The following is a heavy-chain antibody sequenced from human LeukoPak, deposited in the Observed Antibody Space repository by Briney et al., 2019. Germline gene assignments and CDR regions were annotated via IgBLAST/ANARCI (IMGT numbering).Heavy chain of an antibody. V-gene: IGHV4-59*12. D-gene: IGHD2-2*01. Sequence: SETLSLTCTVSGGSISSYYWSWIRQPPGKGLEWIGYIYYSGSTNYNPSLKSRVTISVDTSKNQSSLKLSSVTAADTAVYYCARDPGSFLPAALNYWGQGTLVTVSA. CDR2: IYYSGST. CDR3: ARDPGSFLPAALNY. J-gene: IGHJ4*02. CDR1: GGSISSYY.